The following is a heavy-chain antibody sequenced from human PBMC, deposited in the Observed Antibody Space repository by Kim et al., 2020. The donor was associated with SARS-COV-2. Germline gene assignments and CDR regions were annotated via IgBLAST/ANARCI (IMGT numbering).Heavy chain of an antibody. Sequence: GGSLRLSCAASGFPFSNVWMSWVRQAPGRGMEWVGRIQSKTDGEATDYAAPVKGRFTMSRDDSKNTLHLQTNSLETEDTGVYYCTTLISAAGRGYWGQGTLVTVSS. CDR3: TTLISAAGRGY. CDR1: GFPFSNVW. CDR2: IQSKTDGEAT. D-gene: IGHD6-13*01. V-gene: IGHV3-15*01. J-gene: IGHJ4*02.